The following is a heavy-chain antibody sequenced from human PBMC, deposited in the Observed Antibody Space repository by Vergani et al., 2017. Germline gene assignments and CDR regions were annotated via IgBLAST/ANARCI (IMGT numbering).Heavy chain of an antibody. D-gene: IGHD4-23*01. CDR2: ISSSSSTI. V-gene: IGHV3-48*01. CDR3: ARVGSTTTVVTPGGNYYYYGMDV. Sequence: EVQLVEYGGGLVQPGGSLRLSCAASGFTFSSYSMNWVRQAPGKGLEWVSYISSSSSTIYYADSVKGRFTISRDNAKNSLYLQMNSLRAEDTAVYYCARVGSTTTVVTPGGNYYYYGMDVWGQGTTVTVSS. J-gene: IGHJ6*02. CDR1: GFTFSSYS.